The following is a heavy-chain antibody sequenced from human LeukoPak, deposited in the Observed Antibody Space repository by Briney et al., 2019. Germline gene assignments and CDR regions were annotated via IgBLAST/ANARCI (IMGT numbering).Heavy chain of an antibody. CDR3: ARAAIAAARIYYYMDV. Sequence: GGSLRLSCAASGFTFSSYSMNWVRQAPGKGLEWVSFISTSSSYIHNADSVKGRSTISRDNAETSLYLQMSSLRAEATAVYYCARAAIAAARIYYYMDVWGKGTTVTVSS. V-gene: IGHV3-21*01. D-gene: IGHD6-13*01. CDR1: GFTFSSYS. J-gene: IGHJ6*03. CDR2: ISTSSSYI.